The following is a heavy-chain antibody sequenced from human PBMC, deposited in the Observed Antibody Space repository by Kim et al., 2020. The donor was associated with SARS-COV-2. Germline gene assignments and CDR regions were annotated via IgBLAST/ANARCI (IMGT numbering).Heavy chain of an antibody. CDR3: ARLWFGELSYFDY. J-gene: IGHJ4*02. CDR1: GGSISSSSYY. V-gene: IGHV4-39*01. CDR2: IYYSGST. Sequence: SQTLSLTCTVSGGSISSSSYYWGWIRQPPGKGLEWIGSIYYSGSTYYNPSLKSRVTISVNTSKNQFSLKLSPVTAADTAVYYCARLWFGELSYFDYWGQGTLVTVSS. D-gene: IGHD3-10*01.